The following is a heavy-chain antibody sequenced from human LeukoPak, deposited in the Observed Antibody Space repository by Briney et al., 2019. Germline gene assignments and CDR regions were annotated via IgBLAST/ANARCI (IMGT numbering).Heavy chain of an antibody. CDR2: INPNSGGT. J-gene: IGHJ3*02. Sequence: ASVKVSCKASGYTFTGYYMHWVRQAPGQGLEWMGRINPNSGGTNYAQKLQGRVTMTRDTSISTAYMELSRLRSDDTAVYYCARASRDGYSDDAFDIWGQGTMVTVSS. D-gene: IGHD5-24*01. V-gene: IGHV1-2*06. CDR3: ARASRDGYSDDAFDI. CDR1: GYTFTGYY.